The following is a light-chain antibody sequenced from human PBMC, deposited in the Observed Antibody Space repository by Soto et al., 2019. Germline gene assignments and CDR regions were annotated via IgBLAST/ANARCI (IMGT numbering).Light chain of an antibody. Sequence: QSVLTQSPSAPASLGASVKLTCTLSSGHSDYAIAWHQQQPEKGPRFLMKVDSDGSLSRGDGIPDRFSGSSSRAERYLAISSLQSEDEADYYCQTWGTGIHVVFGGGTKLTVL. J-gene: IGLJ2*01. CDR1: SGHSDYA. CDR3: QTWGTGIHVV. CDR2: VDSDGSL. V-gene: IGLV4-69*01.